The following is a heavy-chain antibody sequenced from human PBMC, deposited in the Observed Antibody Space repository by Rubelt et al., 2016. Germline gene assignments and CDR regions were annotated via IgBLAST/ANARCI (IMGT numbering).Heavy chain of an antibody. CDR1: GFSLSDYS. J-gene: IGHJ4*02. CDR2: ITSSSHII. D-gene: IGHD2-21*02. CDR3: AQLVTKDY. Sequence: EVQLLESGGGLLQPGGSLRLSCAASGFSLSDYSMNWVRQAPGKGLEWVSYITSSSHIIPYAAAVKGRFTISRDNAKNSLYLQRNSLRDEDTAVYYCAQLVTKDYWGQGTLVTVSS. V-gene: IGHV3-48*02.